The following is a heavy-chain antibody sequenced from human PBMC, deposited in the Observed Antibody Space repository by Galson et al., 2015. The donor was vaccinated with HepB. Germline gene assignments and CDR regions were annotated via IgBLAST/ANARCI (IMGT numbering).Heavy chain of an antibody. CDR2: ISAYNGNT. CDR1: GYTFTSYA. D-gene: IGHD5-18*01. CDR3: ARARYSYGYIDY. J-gene: IGHJ4*02. Sequence: SVKVSCKASGYTFTSYAISWVRQAPGQGLEWMGWISAYNGNTNYAQKLQGRVTMTTDTSTSTAYMELRSLTAADTAVYSCARARYSYGYIDYWGQGTLVTVSS. V-gene: IGHV1-18*01.